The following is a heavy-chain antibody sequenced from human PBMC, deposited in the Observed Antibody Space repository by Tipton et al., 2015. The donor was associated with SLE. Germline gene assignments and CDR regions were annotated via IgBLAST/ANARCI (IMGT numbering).Heavy chain of an antibody. CDR1: GGSLSSYY. Sequence: TLSLTCTVSGGSLSSYYWSWIRQPPGKGLEWIGYISDGGGTNYNPSLKSRVTISVDMAKNQFSLKLTSVTAADTALYYCARGMVTWRGAIVGVDVWGQGTTVNVSS. V-gene: IGHV4-59*08. J-gene: IGHJ6*02. CDR2: ISDGGGT. CDR3: ARGMVTWRGAIVGVDV. D-gene: IGHD2-21*02.